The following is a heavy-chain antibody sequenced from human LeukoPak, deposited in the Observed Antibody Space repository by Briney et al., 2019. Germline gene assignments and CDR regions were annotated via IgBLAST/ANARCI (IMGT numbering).Heavy chain of an antibody. CDR2: IRYDGSNK. CDR1: GFTFSSYG. Sequence: PGGSLRLSCAASGFTFSSYGMHWVRQAPGKGLEWVAFIRYDGSNKYYADSVKGRFTISRDNSKNTLYLQMNSLRAGDTAVYYCAKDFDSPRYFDYWGQGTLVTVSS. J-gene: IGHJ4*02. D-gene: IGHD3-9*01. V-gene: IGHV3-30*02. CDR3: AKDFDSPRYFDY.